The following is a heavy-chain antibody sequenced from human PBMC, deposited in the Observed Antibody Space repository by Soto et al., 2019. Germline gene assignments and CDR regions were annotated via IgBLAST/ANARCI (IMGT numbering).Heavy chain of an antibody. V-gene: IGHV3-23*01. CDR2: ISVSGGGT. CDR3: ATFGTATTKRSPPYSIEC. CDR1: VFTFSSYA. D-gene: IGHD3-16*01. J-gene: IGHJ4*02. Sequence: PGGSLRLSCAASVFTFSSYAMSLVRQAPGKGLECVSSISVSGGGTYYADSVKGRFTFSRDNSKNTLYLQMNSLRAEDKALYYCATFGTATTKRSPPYSIECWGKGARVTVSS.